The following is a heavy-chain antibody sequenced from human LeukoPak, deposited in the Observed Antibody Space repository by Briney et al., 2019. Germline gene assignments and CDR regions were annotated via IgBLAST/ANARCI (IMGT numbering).Heavy chain of an antibody. V-gene: IGHV4-59*01. CDR3: ARQAYSALYYFDY. Sequence: PSETLSLTCTVSGGSISSYYWSWIRQPPGKGLEWIGYIYYSGSTNYNPSLKSRVTISVDTSKNQFSLKLSSVTAADTAVYYCARQAYSALYYFDYWGQRTLVTVSS. CDR1: GGSISSYY. D-gene: IGHD5-18*01. CDR2: IYYSGST. J-gene: IGHJ4*02.